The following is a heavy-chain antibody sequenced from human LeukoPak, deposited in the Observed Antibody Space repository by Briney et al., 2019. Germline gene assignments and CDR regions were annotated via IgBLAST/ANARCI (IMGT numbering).Heavy chain of an antibody. J-gene: IGHJ4*02. CDR2: ISSSGDTI. CDR3: ARQGSEIDY. V-gene: IGHV3-11*01. CDR1: GFTFSNYA. Sequence: GGSLRLSCAASGFTFSTSGFTFSNYAMSWVRQAPGKGLEWLSCISSSGDTIYYADSVKGRFTVSRDNAENSLYLQMNSLRAEDTAMYYCARQGSEIDYWGQGTLVTVSS.